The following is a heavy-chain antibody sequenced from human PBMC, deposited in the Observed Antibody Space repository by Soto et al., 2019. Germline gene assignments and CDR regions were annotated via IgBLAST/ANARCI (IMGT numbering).Heavy chain of an antibody. Sequence: EVHLVESGGGLVEPGGSLRLSCAASGLTFTRAWINWVRQAPGKGLEWVGRIKSKIDGGTTDFAAPVKGRFDIARDGSRDIVYLQMDNQKIEDTAVYYCATDSEFTATLVRCDYWGLGPLVTVCS. J-gene: IGHJ4*01. CDR1: GLTFTRAW. D-gene: IGHD2-21*02. CDR3: ATDSEFTATLVRCDY. V-gene: IGHV3-15*07. CDR2: IKSKIDGGTT.